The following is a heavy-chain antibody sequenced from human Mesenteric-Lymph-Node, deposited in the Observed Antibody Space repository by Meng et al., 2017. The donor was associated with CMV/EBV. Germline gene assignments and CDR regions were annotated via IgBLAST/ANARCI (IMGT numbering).Heavy chain of an antibody. D-gene: IGHD1-20*01. CDR2: MYNSGST. Sequence: SGGSISSDSYYWGWIRQPPGKGLEWIGTMYNSGSTYYTPSLKSRVTISVDTSKNQFSLNLSSVTAADTSVYHCASSGNWNDAAFDSWGQGTLVTVSS. V-gene: IGHV4-39*01. CDR3: ASSGNWNDAAFDS. CDR1: GGSISSDSYY. J-gene: IGHJ4*02.